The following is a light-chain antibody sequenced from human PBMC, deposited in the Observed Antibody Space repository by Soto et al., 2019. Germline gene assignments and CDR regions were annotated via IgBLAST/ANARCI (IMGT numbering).Light chain of an antibody. CDR2: DVT. CDR3: CSYAGSFTWV. Sequence: QCVLTQPRSVCGSPGQSVTISCSRTSSDLGGYNYVSWYQHHPGKAPKLMIYDVTLRPSGVPDRFSGSKSGNTASLTISGLQAEDEADYYCCSYAGSFTWVFGGGTKVTVL. V-gene: IGLV2-11*01. CDR1: SSDLGGYNY. J-gene: IGLJ3*02.